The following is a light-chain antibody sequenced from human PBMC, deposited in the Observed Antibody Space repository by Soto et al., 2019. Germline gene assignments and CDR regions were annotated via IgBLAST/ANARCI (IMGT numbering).Light chain of an antibody. CDR1: QDISNF. V-gene: IGKV1-33*01. Sequence: DIQMTQSAASLSASVGDRVTITCQASQDISNFLNWYRQKPGEAPNLLIYDASTLETGVPLRFSGSGYGSYFSFTISSLQPEDVATYYCQQYKSLPLTFGGGTKVDTK. CDR3: QQYKSLPLT. J-gene: IGKJ4*01. CDR2: DAS.